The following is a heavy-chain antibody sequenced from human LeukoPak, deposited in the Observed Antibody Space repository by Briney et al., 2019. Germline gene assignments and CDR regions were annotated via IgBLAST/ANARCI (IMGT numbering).Heavy chain of an antibody. J-gene: IGHJ5*02. V-gene: IGHV3-23*01. CDR3: AREMAPGYYGSGVENNWFDP. CDR1: GFTFSSSA. D-gene: IGHD3-10*01. Sequence: GGSLRLSCAASGFTFSSSAMSWVRQAPGKGLEWVSSISGSGSGGSTYYADSVKGRFTISRDNSKNTLYLQMNSLRAEDTAVYYCAREMAPGYYGSGVENNWFDPWGQGTLVTVSS. CDR2: ISGSGSGGST.